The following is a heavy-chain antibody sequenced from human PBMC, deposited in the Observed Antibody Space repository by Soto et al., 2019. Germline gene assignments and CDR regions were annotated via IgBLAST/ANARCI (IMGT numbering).Heavy chain of an antibody. Sequence: QVQLQESGPGLVKPSQTLSLTCTVSGGSISSGGYYWSWIRQHQGKGLEWIGYIYYSGSTYYNPSLKSRVTISVDTSKTPFSLKLSSVTAADTAVYYYARGYSSGWYYGMDVWGQGTTVTVSS. V-gene: IGHV4-31*03. CDR1: GGSISSGGYY. CDR2: IYYSGST. J-gene: IGHJ6*02. CDR3: ARGYSSGWYYGMDV. D-gene: IGHD6-19*01.